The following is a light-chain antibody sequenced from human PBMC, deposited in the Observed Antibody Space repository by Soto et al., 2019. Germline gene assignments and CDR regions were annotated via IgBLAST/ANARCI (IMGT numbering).Light chain of an antibody. CDR3: QQYGGSPPYT. CDR2: STF. V-gene: IGKV3-20*01. CDR1: QSIRSTY. J-gene: IGKJ2*01. Sequence: EIVLTQSPGTLSLSPGERATLSCRASQSIRSTYLTWYQHKPGQAPRLLIYSTFRRATGIPDRFSGSGSGTDFTLTISRLEPEDFAVYFCQQYGGSPPYTFGQGTKLEIK.